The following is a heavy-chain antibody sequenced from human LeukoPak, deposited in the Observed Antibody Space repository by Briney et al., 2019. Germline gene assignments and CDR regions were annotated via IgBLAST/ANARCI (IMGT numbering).Heavy chain of an antibody. CDR2: INHSGST. CDR3: ARVRSYGLYYFDY. Sequence: SETLSLTCAVYGGSFSGCYRSWIRQPPGKGLEWIGEINHSGSTNYNPSLKSRVTISVDTSKNQFSLKLSSVTAADTAVYYCARVRSYGLYYFDYWGQGTLVTVSS. D-gene: IGHD5-18*01. CDR1: GGSFSGCY. J-gene: IGHJ4*02. V-gene: IGHV4-34*01.